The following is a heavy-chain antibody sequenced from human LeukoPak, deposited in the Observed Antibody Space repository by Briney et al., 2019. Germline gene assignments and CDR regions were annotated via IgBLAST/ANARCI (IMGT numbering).Heavy chain of an antibody. V-gene: IGHV3-33*01. D-gene: IGHD3-22*01. CDR1: GFTFSRYG. CDR2: IWYDGSNK. CDR3: ARDPTYYYDSSGPPDY. Sequence: GRSLRLSCAASGFTFSRYGMHWVRQAPGKGLEWVAVIWYDGSNKYYADSVKGRFTISRDNSKNTLYLQMNSLRAEDTAVYYCARDPTYYYDSSGPPDYWGQGTLVTVSS. J-gene: IGHJ4*02.